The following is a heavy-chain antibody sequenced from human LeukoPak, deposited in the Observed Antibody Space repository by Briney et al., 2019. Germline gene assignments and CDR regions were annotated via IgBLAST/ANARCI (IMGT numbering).Heavy chain of an antibody. V-gene: IGHV4-59*01. CDR1: GGSISSYY. CDR2: IYYSGST. D-gene: IGHD6-13*01. J-gene: IGHJ3*02. Sequence: MPSETLSLTCTVSGGSISSYYWSWIRQPPGKGLEWIGYIYYSGSTNYNPSLKSRVTISVDTSKNQLSLKLSSVTAADTAVYYCARGPRTGYSSSRLGAFDIWGQGTMVTVSS. CDR3: ARGPRTGYSSSRLGAFDI.